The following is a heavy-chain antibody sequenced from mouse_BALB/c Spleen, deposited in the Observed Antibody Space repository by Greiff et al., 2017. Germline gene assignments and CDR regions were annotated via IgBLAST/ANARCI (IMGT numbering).Heavy chain of an antibody. J-gene: IGHJ4*01. CDR3: ARARTFYAMDD. CDR1: GFTFSSFG. Sequence: EVKLVESGGGLVQPGGSRKLSCAASGFTFSSFGMHWVRQAPEKGLEWVAYISSGSSTIYYADTVKGRFTISRDNPKNTLFLQMTSLRSEDTAMYYCARARTFYAMDDWGQGTSVTVSS. D-gene: IGHD1-2*01. V-gene: IGHV5-17*02. CDR2: ISSGSSTI.